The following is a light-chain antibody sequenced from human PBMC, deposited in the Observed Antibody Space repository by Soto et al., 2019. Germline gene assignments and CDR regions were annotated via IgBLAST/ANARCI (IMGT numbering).Light chain of an antibody. CDR3: QQTDSTPHT. V-gene: IGKV1-39*01. CDR2: AAS. CDR1: QSIRNY. J-gene: IGKJ1*01. Sequence: DIQMTQSPSSLSASVGDRVTISCRASQSIRNYVSWYQQKPGTAPKLLIRAASTLQSGVPSRFSGSGSGTDFTLTISSLQIEDFATYFCQQTDSTPHTFGQGTNVEI.